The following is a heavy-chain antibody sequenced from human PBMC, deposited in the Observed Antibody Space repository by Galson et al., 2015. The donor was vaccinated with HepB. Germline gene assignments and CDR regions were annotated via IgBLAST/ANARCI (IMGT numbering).Heavy chain of an antibody. CDR2: IFYRSQWHN. CDR1: GDSVSTNSAA. J-gene: IGHJ3*02. Sequence: CAISGDSVSTNSAAWNWIRQSPLRGLEWLGGIFYRSQWHNDYAVSVKSRISINPDTSKNQFSLQLNSVTPEDTAVYYCARGARGAFDIWGQGTMVTVSS. CDR3: ARGARGAFDI. D-gene: IGHD3-10*01. V-gene: IGHV6-1*01.